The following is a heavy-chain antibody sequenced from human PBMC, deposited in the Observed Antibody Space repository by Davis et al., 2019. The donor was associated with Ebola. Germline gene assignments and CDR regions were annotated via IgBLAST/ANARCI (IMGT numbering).Heavy chain of an antibody. J-gene: IGHJ4*02. CDR3: ARTAWYDFWSGYPHYFDY. CDR1: GFTFSSYA. D-gene: IGHD3-3*01. Sequence: GGSLRLSCAASGFTFSSYAMNWVRQAPGKGLEWVSGISGSGASTYYADSVKGRFTISRDNSKNTLYLQMNNLRAEDTAVYYCARTAWYDFWSGYPHYFDYWGQGTLVTVSS. CDR2: ISGSGAST. V-gene: IGHV3-23*01.